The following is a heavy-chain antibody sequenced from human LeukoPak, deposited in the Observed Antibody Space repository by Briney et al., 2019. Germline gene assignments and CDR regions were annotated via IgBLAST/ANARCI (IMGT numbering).Heavy chain of an antibody. CDR2: ITSSSSYI. D-gene: IGHD4-17*01. Sequence: GGSLRLSCAASGFTFSSYSMNWVRQAPGKGLEWVSSITSSSSYIYYADSVKGRFTISRDNAKNSLYLQMNSLRAEDTAVYYCARDSGYYGDLDYWGQGTLVTVSS. CDR1: GFTFSSYS. J-gene: IGHJ4*02. CDR3: ARDSGYYGDLDY. V-gene: IGHV3-21*01.